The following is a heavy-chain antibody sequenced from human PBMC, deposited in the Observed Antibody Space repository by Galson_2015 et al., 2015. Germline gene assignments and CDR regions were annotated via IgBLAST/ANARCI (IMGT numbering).Heavy chain of an antibody. CDR2: IYAGGTT. CDR1: GFIVSSSY. J-gene: IGHJ3*02. CDR3: ARGGYDCDTTSCYGDGFDI. D-gene: IGHD2-2*01. V-gene: IGHV3-53*01. Sequence: SLRLSCAASGFIVSSSYMSWLRQAPGKGLEWVSVIYAGGTTYYADSVRGRFTISRDNSKNTLSLQMNSLRAEDTAVYYCARGGYDCDTTSCYGDGFDIWGQGTMVTVSS.